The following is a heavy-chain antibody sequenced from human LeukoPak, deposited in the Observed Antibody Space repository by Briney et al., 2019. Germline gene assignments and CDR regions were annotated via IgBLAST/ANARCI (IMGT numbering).Heavy chain of an antibody. CDR3: AKAGTMLAFDI. Sequence: GGSLRLSCAASGFTFSSYGTHWVRQAPGKGLEWVAVISYDGSNKYYADSVKGRFTISRDNSKNTLYLQMNSLRAEDTAVYYCAKAGTMLAFDIWGQGTMVTVSS. CDR2: ISYDGSNK. D-gene: IGHD3-10*02. J-gene: IGHJ3*02. V-gene: IGHV3-30*18. CDR1: GFTFSSYG.